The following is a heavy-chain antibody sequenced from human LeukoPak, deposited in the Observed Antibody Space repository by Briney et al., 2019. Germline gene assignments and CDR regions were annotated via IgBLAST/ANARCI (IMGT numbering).Heavy chain of an antibody. CDR1: GFTVSSNY. Sequence: PGGSLRLSCAASGFTVSSNYMSWVRQAPGKGLEWVAVIWYDGSNKYYADSVKGRFTISRDNSKNTLYLQMNSLRAEDTAVYYCARDQAPYSGYDGMDVWGQGTTVTVSS. D-gene: IGHD5-12*01. CDR2: IWYDGSNK. V-gene: IGHV3-33*08. J-gene: IGHJ6*02. CDR3: ARDQAPYSGYDGMDV.